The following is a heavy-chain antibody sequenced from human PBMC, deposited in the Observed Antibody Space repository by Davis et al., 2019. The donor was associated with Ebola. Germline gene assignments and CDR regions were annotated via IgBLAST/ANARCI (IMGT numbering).Heavy chain of an antibody. CDR2: IYYSGST. J-gene: IGHJ6*02. CDR3: ARGPSVRGMDV. CDR1: GGSISSSSYY. V-gene: IGHV4-39*07. Sequence: MPSETLSLTCTVSGGSISSSSYYWGWIRQPPGKGLEWIGSIYYSGSTYYNPSLKSRVTISVDTSKNQFSLKLSSVTAADTAVYYCARGPSVRGMDVWGQGTTVTVSS. D-gene: IGHD3-10*01.